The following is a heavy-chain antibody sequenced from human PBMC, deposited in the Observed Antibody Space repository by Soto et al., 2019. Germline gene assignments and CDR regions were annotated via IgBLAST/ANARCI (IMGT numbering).Heavy chain of an antibody. CDR2: IYYNGNA. Sequence: SETLSLTCTVSGGSINRSNYYWDWIRQPPGNGLEWIGTIYYNGNAYYNPSLKSRVTMSVDTSKNQFSLKLISVTAADTAVYYCARHFVAVVIKGWGYWGQGNLVTVSS. D-gene: IGHD3-22*01. V-gene: IGHV4-39*01. J-gene: IGHJ4*02. CDR3: ARHFVAVVIKGWGY. CDR1: GGSINRSNYY.